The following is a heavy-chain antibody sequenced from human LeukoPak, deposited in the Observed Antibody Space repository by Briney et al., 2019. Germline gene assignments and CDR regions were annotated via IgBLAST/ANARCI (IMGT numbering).Heavy chain of an antibody. Sequence: SETLSLTCTVSGVSISSGDYYWSRIRQPPGKGLEWIGYIYYSGSTYYNPSLKSRVTISVDTSKNQFSLKLSSVTAADTAVYYCARYSSSWFPFDYWGQGTLVTVSS. V-gene: IGHV4-30-4*01. CDR3: ARYSSSWFPFDY. CDR1: GVSISSGDYY. D-gene: IGHD6-13*01. J-gene: IGHJ4*02. CDR2: IYYSGST.